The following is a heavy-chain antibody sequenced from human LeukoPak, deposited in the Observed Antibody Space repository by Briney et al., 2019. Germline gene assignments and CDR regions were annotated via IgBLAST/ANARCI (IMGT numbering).Heavy chain of an antibody. CDR2: ITDSGDGT. CDR1: GFTFSSSA. Sequence: GGSLRLSCAASGFTFSSSAMSWVRQAPGRGLEWVSSITDSGDGTYYADSVKGRFTISRDDSKDTLYLQMKSLRAEDTAVYYCAKDSPVATRWGQGTLVTVSS. V-gene: IGHV3-23*01. CDR3: AKDSPVATR. J-gene: IGHJ4*02. D-gene: IGHD1-26*01.